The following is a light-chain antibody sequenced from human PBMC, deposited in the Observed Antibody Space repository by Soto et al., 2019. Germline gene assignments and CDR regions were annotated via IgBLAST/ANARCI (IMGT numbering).Light chain of an antibody. Sequence: QSALTQPRSVSGSPGQSVTISCTGTSSDVGAYNYVSWYQQHPGKAPKLMIYDVNKRPSGVPDRFSGSKSGNTASLTISGLQTEDEADYYCSSYAGTYTLIFSGGTKLTVL. CDR3: SSYAGTYTLI. CDR2: DVN. CDR1: SSDVGAYNY. V-gene: IGLV2-11*01. J-gene: IGLJ2*01.